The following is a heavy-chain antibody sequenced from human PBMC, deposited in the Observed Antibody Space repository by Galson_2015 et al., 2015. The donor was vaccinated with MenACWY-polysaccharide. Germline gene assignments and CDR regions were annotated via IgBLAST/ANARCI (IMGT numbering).Heavy chain of an antibody. CDR2: ISYDGSNK. CDR3: AKDFGYSGYDRDPYYYYGMDV. J-gene: IGHJ6*02. V-gene: IGHV3-30*18. CDR1: GFTFSSYS. Sequence: SLRLSCAASGFTFSSYSMHWVRQAPGKGLEWVAVISYDGSNKYYADSVKGRFTISRDNSKNTLYLQMNSLRAEDTAVYYCAKDFGYSGYDRDPYYYYGMDVWGQGTTVTVSS. D-gene: IGHD5-12*01.